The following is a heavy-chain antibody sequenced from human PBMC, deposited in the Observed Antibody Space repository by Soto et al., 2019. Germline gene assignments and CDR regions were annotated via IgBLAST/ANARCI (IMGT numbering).Heavy chain of an antibody. CDR3: ARVRTITMVRGVNSQLWFDP. J-gene: IGHJ5*02. V-gene: IGHV4-59*01. CDR2: IYYSGST. D-gene: IGHD3-10*01. Sequence: TSETLSLTRTVSGGSISSYYWSWIRQPPGEGLEWGGYIYYSGSTNYNPSLKSRVTISVDTSKNQFSLKLSSVTAADTAVYYCARVRTITMVRGVNSQLWFDPWGQGTLVTVSS. CDR1: GGSISSYY.